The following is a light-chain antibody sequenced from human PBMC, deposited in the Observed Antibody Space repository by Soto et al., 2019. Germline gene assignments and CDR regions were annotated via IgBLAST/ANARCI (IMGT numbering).Light chain of an antibody. CDR2: GAS. V-gene: IGKV3-15*01. CDR1: QSVSSD. Sequence: EVVMTQSPPTLSVSPGERATLSCRASQSVSSDLAWYQQKPGQAPRLLIYGASTRATDVPDRFNGGGSGTEFTLTISSLQSEDVAIYYCQQYNDWPPITFGPGTKVVIK. CDR3: QQYNDWPPIT. J-gene: IGKJ3*01.